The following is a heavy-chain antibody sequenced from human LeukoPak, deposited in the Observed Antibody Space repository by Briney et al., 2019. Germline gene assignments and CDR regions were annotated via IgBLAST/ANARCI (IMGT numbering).Heavy chain of an antibody. J-gene: IGHJ5*02. CDR3: ARDLGELSRASANWFDP. D-gene: IGHD3-10*01. V-gene: IGHV1-69*13. Sequence: SVKVSCKASGGSFSNSAFSWVRQAPGQGLEWMGGIIPIFETTNYAQKFQGRVTITADESTSTAYMELSSLRSEDTAVYYCARDLGELSRASANWFDPWGQGTLVTVSS. CDR1: GGSFSNSA. CDR2: IIPIFETT.